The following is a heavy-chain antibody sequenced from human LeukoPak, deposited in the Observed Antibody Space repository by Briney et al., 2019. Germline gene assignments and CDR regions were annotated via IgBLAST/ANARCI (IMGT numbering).Heavy chain of an antibody. CDR1: GFTFSSYA. V-gene: IGHV3-23*01. J-gene: IGHJ4*02. Sequence: GGSLRLSWAASGFTFSSYAMSWVRQAPGKGLEWVSAISDRGDNTYYADSVKGRFTISRDNSKNTLYLQMSSLRAEDTAIYYCAKDWSCDYWGQGTLVTVSS. D-gene: IGHD1-26*01. CDR3: AKDWSCDY. CDR2: ISDRGDNT.